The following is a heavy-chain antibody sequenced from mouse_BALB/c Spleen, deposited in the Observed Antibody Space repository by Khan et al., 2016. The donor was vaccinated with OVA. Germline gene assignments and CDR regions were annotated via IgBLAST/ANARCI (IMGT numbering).Heavy chain of an antibody. Sequence: IQLVQSGTVLARPGASVKMSCKASGYTFTSYWMHWVKQRPGQGLEWIGAIYPGNSDINYNQKFKGKAKLTAVKSTSTAYMELNSLTNEDSAVYYCTRNGFGNYESWDYWGQGTTLTVSS. D-gene: IGHD2-1*01. CDR2: IYPGNSDI. CDR3: TRNGFGNYESWDY. J-gene: IGHJ2*01. CDR1: GYTFTSYW. V-gene: IGHV1-5*01.